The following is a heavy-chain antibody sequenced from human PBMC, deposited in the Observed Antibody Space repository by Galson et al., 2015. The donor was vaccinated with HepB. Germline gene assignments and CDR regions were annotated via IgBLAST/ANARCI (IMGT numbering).Heavy chain of an antibody. CDR1: GFTFSNYA. Sequence: SLRLSCAASGFTFSNYAMSWVRQAPGKGLEWVSGISGSGGSTYYADYVKGRFTISRDNSKNTLYAQMNSLRAEDTAVYYCAKDEGYYYDSSGYPDFWGRGTLVTVSS. D-gene: IGHD3-22*01. V-gene: IGHV3-23*01. J-gene: IGHJ4*02. CDR2: ISGSGGST. CDR3: AKDEGYYYDSSGYPDF.